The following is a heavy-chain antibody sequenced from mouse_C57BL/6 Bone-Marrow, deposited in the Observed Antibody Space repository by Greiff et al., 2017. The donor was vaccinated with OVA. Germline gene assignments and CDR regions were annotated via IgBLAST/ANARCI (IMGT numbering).Heavy chain of an antibody. J-gene: IGHJ3*01. V-gene: IGHV1-53*01. CDR3: ARDGYYGWFAW. Sequence: QVQLQQPGTELVKPGASVKLSCKASGYPSISYCMHWVQQRPGQGLKWIGHIITSNGGNNDNENFKSKATLTVDKSARTACIHLSSLTSEDSAVYYCARDGYYGWFAWWGKGTLVTVSA. CDR2: IITSNGGN. D-gene: IGHD2-3*01. CDR1: GYPSISYC.